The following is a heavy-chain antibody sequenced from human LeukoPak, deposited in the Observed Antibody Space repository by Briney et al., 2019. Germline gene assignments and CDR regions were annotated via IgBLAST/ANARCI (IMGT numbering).Heavy chain of an antibody. CDR2: IYYSGST. Sequence: SETLSLTCTVSGGSISSYYWSWIRQPPGKGLEWIGCIYYSGSTNYNPSLKSRVTISVDTSKNQFSLKLSSATAADTAVYYCARASGIAAAGTVDYWGQGTLVTVSS. CDR1: GGSISSYY. V-gene: IGHV4-59*01. D-gene: IGHD6-13*01. CDR3: ARASGIAAAGTVDY. J-gene: IGHJ4*02.